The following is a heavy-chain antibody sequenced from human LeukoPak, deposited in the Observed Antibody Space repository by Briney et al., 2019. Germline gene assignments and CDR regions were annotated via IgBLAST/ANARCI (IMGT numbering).Heavy chain of an antibody. CDR2: INNVGSST. J-gene: IGHJ4*02. D-gene: IGHD6-19*01. CDR1: GFGFSNSW. CDR3: ARNSGGWYDY. V-gene: IGHV3-74*01. Sequence: GGSLRLSCAASGFGFSNSWMDWVRQAPGKGLVWVSRINNVGSSTTYADSVKGRFTISRDNAKNTLSLQMNSLRPEDTAVYYCARNSGGWYDYWGQGTLVTVSS.